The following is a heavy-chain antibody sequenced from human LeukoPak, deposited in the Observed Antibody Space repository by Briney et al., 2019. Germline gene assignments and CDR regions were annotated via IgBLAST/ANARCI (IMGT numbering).Heavy chain of an antibody. V-gene: IGHV4-39*01. CDR1: GGSISSSSYY. CDR2: IYYSGST. CDR3: ARAPGLITMIVVPNAFDI. Sequence: SETLSLTCTVSGGSISSSSYYWGWIRQPPGKGLEWIGSIYYSGSTYYNPSLKSRVTISVDTSKNQFSLKLSSVTAADTAVYYCARAPGLITMIVVPNAFDIWGQGTMVTVSS. D-gene: IGHD3-22*01. J-gene: IGHJ3*02.